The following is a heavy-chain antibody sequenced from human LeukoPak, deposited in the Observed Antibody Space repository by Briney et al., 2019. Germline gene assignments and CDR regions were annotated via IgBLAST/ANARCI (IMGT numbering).Heavy chain of an antibody. Sequence: GGSLRLSCAASGFTFSSYGMHWVRQAPGKGLEGVAVISYDGSNKYYADSVKGRFTIYRDNSKNTLYLQMNSLRAEDTAVYYCRRGTGRLAQEVYYGMDVWGQGTTVTVSS. D-gene: IGHD1-14*01. V-gene: IGHV3-30*03. CDR1: GFTFSSYG. J-gene: IGHJ6*02. CDR3: RRGTGRLAQEVYYGMDV. CDR2: ISYDGSNK.